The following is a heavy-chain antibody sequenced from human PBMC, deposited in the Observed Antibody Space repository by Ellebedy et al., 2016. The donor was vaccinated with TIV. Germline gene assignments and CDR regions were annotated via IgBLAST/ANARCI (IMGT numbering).Heavy chain of an antibody. CDR3: ARRSTDFAFDS. J-gene: IGHJ4*02. V-gene: IGHV3-23*01. CDR2: ISANGGTT. CDR1: GFTFSTYW. D-gene: IGHD3/OR15-3a*01. Sequence: PGGSLRLSCAASGFTFSTYWMGWVRQAPGKGLEWVSIISANGGTTYYADSVKGRFTISRDNSKNTLFLQMSSLRAEDTAVYFCARRSTDFAFDSWGQGTLVTVSS.